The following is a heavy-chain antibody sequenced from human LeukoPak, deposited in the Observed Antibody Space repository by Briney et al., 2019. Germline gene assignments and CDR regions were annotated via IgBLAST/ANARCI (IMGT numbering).Heavy chain of an antibody. J-gene: IGHJ4*02. D-gene: IGHD2-8*02. CDR1: GFTFSSYS. CDR3: SGYWPPDY. CDR2: ISSSSSYI. Sequence: GGSLRLSCAASGFTFSSYSMNWVRQAPGKGLEWVSSISSSSSYIYYADSVKGRLTISRDNSKNTLYLQMNSLRAEDTAVYYCSGYWPPDYWGQGTLVTVSS. V-gene: IGHV3-21*04.